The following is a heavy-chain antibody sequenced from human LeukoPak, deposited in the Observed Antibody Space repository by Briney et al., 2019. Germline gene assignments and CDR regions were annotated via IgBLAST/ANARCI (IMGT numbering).Heavy chain of an antibody. Sequence: ASVTVSCTASGYTFTCYYMHWVRQAPAPGHEWMGWINPNSGGTNYAQKFQGWVTMTRDTSISTAYMELSRLRSDDTAVYYCARAVREKQYNWFDPWGQGTLATVSS. CDR2: INPNSGGT. J-gene: IGHJ5*02. D-gene: IGHD3-10*01. V-gene: IGHV1-2*04. CDR3: ARAVREKQYNWFDP. CDR1: GYTFTCYY.